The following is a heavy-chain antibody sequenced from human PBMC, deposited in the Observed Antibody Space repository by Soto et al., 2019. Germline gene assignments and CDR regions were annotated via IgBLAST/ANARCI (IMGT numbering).Heavy chain of an antibody. V-gene: IGHV3-30*03. D-gene: IGHD2-2*01. CDR2: ISNDGRNK. CDR1: GFTFSSYA. J-gene: IGHJ4*02. CDR3: ARDRNSNTCYDC. Sequence: PGGSLRLSCAASGFTFSSYAMSWVRQAPGKGLEWVAVISNDGRNKYYGDSVRGRFTISRDNSKNTLDLQMNSLRAEDTAVYYCARDRNSNTCYDCWGQGTLVTVSS.